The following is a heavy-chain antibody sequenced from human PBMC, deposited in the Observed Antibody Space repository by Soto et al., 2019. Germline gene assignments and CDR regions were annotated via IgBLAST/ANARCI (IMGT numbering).Heavy chain of an antibody. J-gene: IGHJ5*02. CDR3: ARAPQDDILTGYYKGFWFDP. V-gene: IGHV4-59*08. D-gene: IGHD3-9*01. CDR2: IYYSGST. Sequence: SETLSLTCTVSGGSISSYYWSWIRQPPGKGLEWIGYIYYSGSTNYNPSLKSRVTISVDTSKNQFSLKLSSVTAADTAVYYCARAPQDDILTGYYKGFWFDPWGQGTLVTVSS. CDR1: GGSISSYY.